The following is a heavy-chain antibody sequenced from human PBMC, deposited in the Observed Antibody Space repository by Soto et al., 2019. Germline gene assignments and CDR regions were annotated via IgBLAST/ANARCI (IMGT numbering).Heavy chain of an antibody. J-gene: IGHJ4*02. V-gene: IGHV3-23*01. Sequence: EVQLLESGGGLVQPAGSLRLSCAASGFTFSSYAMSWVRQAPGKGLEWVSAISGSGGSTYYADSVKGRFTISRDNSKNTLYLQMNSLRAEDTAVYYCAIHQRDIVVVVAATLDYWGQGTLVTVSS. CDR2: ISGSGGST. CDR3: AIHQRDIVVVVAATLDY. D-gene: IGHD2-15*01. CDR1: GFTFSSYA.